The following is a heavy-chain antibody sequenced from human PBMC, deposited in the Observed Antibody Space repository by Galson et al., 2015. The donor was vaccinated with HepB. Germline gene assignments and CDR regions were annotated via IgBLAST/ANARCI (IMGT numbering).Heavy chain of an antibody. CDR1: GFTFSSYA. V-gene: IGHV3-64D*06. CDR2: ISSNGGST. CDR3: VTARVDYYYYYYGMDV. D-gene: IGHD3-9*01. J-gene: IGHJ6*02. Sequence: SLRLSCAASGFTFSSYAMHWVRQAPGKGLEYVSAISSNGGSTYYADSVKGRFTISRDNSKNTLYLQMSSLRAEDTAVYYCVTARVDYYYYYYGMDVWGQGTTVTVSS.